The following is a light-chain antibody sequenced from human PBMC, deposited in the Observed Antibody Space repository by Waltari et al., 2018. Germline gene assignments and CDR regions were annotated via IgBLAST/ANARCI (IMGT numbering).Light chain of an antibody. V-gene: IGKV3-20*01. Sequence: EIGLTQSPGTLSLSPGERATLSCRTSQSVTSTYLAWYQQNPGRSPRLLIYGASSRATGVPDRFSGGGSATDFTLTITRLEPEDFAVYYCQQYSQSPITFGQGTRLDNK. CDR2: GAS. J-gene: IGKJ5*01. CDR1: QSVTSTY. CDR3: QQYSQSPIT.